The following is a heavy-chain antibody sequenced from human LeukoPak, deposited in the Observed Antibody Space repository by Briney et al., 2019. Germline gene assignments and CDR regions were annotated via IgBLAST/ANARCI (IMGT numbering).Heavy chain of an antibody. V-gene: IGHV1-2*02. CDR2: INPNSGGT. Sequence: ASVKVSCKASGYTFTGYYMHWVRQAPGQGLEWMGWINPNSGGTNYAQKFQGRVTMTKDTSISTAYMELSRLRSDDTAVYYCARDRYSSSWTEKYFQHWGQGTLVTVSS. CDR3: ARDRYSSSWTEKYFQH. CDR1: GYTFTGYY. J-gene: IGHJ1*01. D-gene: IGHD6-13*01.